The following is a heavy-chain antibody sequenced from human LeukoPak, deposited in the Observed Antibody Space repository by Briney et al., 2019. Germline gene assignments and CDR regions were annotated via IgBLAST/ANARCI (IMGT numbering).Heavy chain of an antibody. J-gene: IGHJ5*02. V-gene: IGHV4-38-2*02. CDR1: GYSISSGYY. Sequence: KPSETLSLTCTVSGYSISSGYYWGWIRQPPGKGLEWIGSIYHSGSTYYNPSLKSRVTISVDTSKNQFSLKLSSVTAADTAVYYCARARSSSVSWFDPWGQGTLVTVSS. CDR3: ARARSSSVSWFDP. CDR2: IYHSGST. D-gene: IGHD6-13*01.